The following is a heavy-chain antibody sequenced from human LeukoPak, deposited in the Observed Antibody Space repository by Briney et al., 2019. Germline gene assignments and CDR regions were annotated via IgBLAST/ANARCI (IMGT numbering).Heavy chain of an antibody. CDR2: ISWNSGTV. Sequence: PGRSLRLSCAASGFTFDDYAMHWVRQAPGKGLEWVSGISWNSGTVGFADSVRGRFTISRDNAKNSLYLQMNSLRAEDMALYYCAKGGGSSSLGYYFDYWGQETLVTVPS. V-gene: IGHV3-9*03. D-gene: IGHD1-26*01. J-gene: IGHJ4*02. CDR3: AKGGGSSSLGYYFDY. CDR1: GFTFDDYA.